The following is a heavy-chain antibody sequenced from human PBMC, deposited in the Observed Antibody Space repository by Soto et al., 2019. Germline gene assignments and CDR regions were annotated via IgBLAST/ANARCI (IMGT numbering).Heavy chain of an antibody. CDR2: ICYSGST. CDR3: GIFWSGYLPPRYGMDV. J-gene: IGHJ6*02. Sequence: PSETLSFTCTVSGGSISSSSYSWGWFRQPPGKGLEWIGSICYSGSTHYTPSPKSRVTISVDTSKNQFSLKLSSVTAADTAVYYCGIFWSGYLPPRYGMDVWGQGTTVTVS. CDR1: GGSISSSSYS. D-gene: IGHD3-3*01. V-gene: IGHV4-39*01.